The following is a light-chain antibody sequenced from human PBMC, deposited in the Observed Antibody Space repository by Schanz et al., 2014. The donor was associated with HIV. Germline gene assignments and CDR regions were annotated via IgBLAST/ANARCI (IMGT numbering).Light chain of an antibody. Sequence: DIQMTQSPSTLSAAVGDRVTITCRASQSLDRWVAWYQQKPGKAPNLLIYQASKLESGVPSRFRGGGFGTEFTLTISSLQPDDFAIYYCQQYSTYPYTFGQGTKLDIQ. CDR2: QAS. J-gene: IGKJ2*01. CDR3: QQYSTYPYT. CDR1: QSLDRW. V-gene: IGKV1-5*03.